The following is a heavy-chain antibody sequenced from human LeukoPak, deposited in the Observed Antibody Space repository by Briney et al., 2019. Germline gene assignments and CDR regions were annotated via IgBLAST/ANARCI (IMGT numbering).Heavy chain of an antibody. D-gene: IGHD2-2*02. J-gene: IGHJ6*03. Sequence: GGSLRLSCAASGFTFSTYAMSWVRQAPGKGLEWVSAISGSGGSTYYADSVKGRFTISRDNSKNTMYLQMNSLRAEDTAVYYCAKGGGGYCTSTSCYTEGYYYMDVWGKGTTVTVSS. CDR2: ISGSGGST. CDR1: GFTFSTYA. V-gene: IGHV3-23*01. CDR3: AKGGGGYCTSTSCYTEGYYYMDV.